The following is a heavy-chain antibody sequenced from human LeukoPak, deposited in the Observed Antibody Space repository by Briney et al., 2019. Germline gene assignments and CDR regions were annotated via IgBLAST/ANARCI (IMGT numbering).Heavy chain of an antibody. Sequence: KPSETLSLTRTVSGGSISSGDYYWSWIRQPPGKGLEWIGYIYYSGSTYYNPSLKSRVTISVDTSKNQFSLKLSSVTAADTAVYYCARFGSSWYLYYFDYWGQGTLVTVSS. CDR1: GGSISSGDYY. J-gene: IGHJ4*02. V-gene: IGHV4-30-4*01. CDR3: ARFGSSWYLYYFDY. CDR2: IYYSGST. D-gene: IGHD6-13*01.